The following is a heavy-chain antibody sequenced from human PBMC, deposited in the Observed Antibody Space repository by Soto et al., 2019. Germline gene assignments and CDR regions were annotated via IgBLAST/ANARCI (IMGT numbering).Heavy chain of an antibody. D-gene: IGHD3-22*01. J-gene: IGHJ4*02. CDR1: GDYISNRNYH. Sequence: PSETLSLTCSVSGDYISNRNYHWGWTRQPPGKGLEWIGSIYYSGNTYYNPSLKSRVTISADTSKNQFSLKVDSVTAADTAVYYCARTYYYDSSGYYYNFYWGQGTLVTVSS. CDR2: IYYSGNT. CDR3: ARTYYYDSSGYYYNFY. V-gene: IGHV4-39*01.